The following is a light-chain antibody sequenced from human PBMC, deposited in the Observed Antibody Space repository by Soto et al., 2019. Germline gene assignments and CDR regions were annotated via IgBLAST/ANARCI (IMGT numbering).Light chain of an antibody. CDR2: GAS. Sequence: EILLKQSPGTLSLSPGERATLSCRASQSVRNSYLAWYQQKPGQAPRLLIYGASRRATGIPDRYSGSGSGTEFTLTISRLEPEDFAVYYCQQYGSSPYTFGQGTKLEI. CDR3: QQYGSSPYT. V-gene: IGKV3-20*01. CDR1: QSVRNSY. J-gene: IGKJ2*01.